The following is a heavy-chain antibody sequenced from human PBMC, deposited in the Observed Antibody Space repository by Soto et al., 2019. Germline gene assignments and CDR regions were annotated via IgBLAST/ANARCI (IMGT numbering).Heavy chain of an antibody. J-gene: IGHJ4*02. CDR2: ISSSGSTI. Sequence: EVQLVESGGGLVQPGGSLRLSCAASGFTFSSYEMNWVRQAPGKGLEWVSYISSSGSTIYYADFVKGRFTISRDNAKNSLYLQMNSLRAEDTAVYYCARDNLLWELANFDYWGQGTLVTVSS. D-gene: IGHD1-26*01. CDR3: ARDNLLWELANFDY. CDR1: GFTFSSYE. V-gene: IGHV3-48*03.